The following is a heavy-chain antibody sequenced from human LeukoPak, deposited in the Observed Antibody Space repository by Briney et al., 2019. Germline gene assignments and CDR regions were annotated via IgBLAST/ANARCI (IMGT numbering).Heavy chain of an antibody. CDR2: INPSGGST. Sequence: GASVKVSCKASGYTFTSYYMHWVRQAPGQGLEWMGIINPSGGSTSYAQKFQGRVTISVDTSKNQFSLKLSSVTAADTAVYYCARGAVVAGIYFDYWGQGTLVTVSS. V-gene: IGHV1-46*01. CDR3: ARGAVVAGIYFDY. D-gene: IGHD2-21*01. CDR1: GYTFTSYY. J-gene: IGHJ4*02.